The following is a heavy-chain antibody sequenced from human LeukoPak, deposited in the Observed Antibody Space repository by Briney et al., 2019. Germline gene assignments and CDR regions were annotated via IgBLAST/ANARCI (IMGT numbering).Heavy chain of an antibody. CDR3: ASGVRVQGWFDP. J-gene: IGHJ5*02. CDR2: IYYSGST. CDR1: GGSISSYY. D-gene: IGHD2-8*01. V-gene: IGHV4-59*01. Sequence: PSETLSLTCTVSGGSISSYYWSWIRQPPGKGLEWIGYIYYSGSTNYNPSLKSRVTISVDTSKNQFSLKLSSVTAADTAVYYCASGVRVQGWFDPWGQGTLVTVSS.